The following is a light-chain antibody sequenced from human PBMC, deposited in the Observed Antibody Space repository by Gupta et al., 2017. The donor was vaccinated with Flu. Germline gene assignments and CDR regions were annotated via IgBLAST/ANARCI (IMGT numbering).Light chain of an antibody. J-gene: IGLJ3*02. CDR1: SVDGGNYNL. V-gene: IGLV2-23*01. CDR3: WPADSGIWV. Sequence: QTITRYGTCTSVDGGNYNLGSWDQQQPGTDHRLMIDESSNRPAGAASRCAGSRSGNTAALTIAGGQAEDEDEYYCWPADSGIWVFGGGTKLSVL. CDR2: ESS.